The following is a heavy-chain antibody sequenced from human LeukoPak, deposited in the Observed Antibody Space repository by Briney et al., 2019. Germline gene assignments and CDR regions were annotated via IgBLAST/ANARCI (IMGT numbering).Heavy chain of an antibody. V-gene: IGHV4-34*01. CDR2: INHSGST. CDR3: ASSYSSGWYSLDY. Sequence: SETLSLTCAVYGGSFSGYYWSWIRQPPGKGLEWIGEINHSGSTNYNPSLKSRVTISVDTSKNQFSLKLSSVTAADTAVYYCASSYSSGWYSLDYWGQGTLVTVSS. CDR1: GGSFSGYY. D-gene: IGHD6-19*01. J-gene: IGHJ4*02.